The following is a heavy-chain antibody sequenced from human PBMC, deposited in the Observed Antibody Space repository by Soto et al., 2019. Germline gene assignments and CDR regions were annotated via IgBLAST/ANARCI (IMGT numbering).Heavy chain of an antibody. V-gene: IGHV3-74*01. J-gene: IGHJ3*02. Sequence: GGSLRLSCAVSGFTFSSFWMHWVRQAPGEGLVWVSRINTDGSSTSYADSVKGRFTISRDNAKNTLYLQMNSLRVEDTALYYCAKAEYSGYDFNDAFDIWGQGTMVTVSS. CDR3: AKAEYSGYDFNDAFDI. CDR2: INTDGSST. CDR1: GFTFSSFW. D-gene: IGHD5-12*01.